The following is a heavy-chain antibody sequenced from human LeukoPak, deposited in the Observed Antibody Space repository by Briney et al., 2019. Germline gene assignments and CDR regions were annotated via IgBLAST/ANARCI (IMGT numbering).Heavy chain of an antibody. J-gene: IGHJ5*02. Sequence: GRSLRLSCAASGFTFSSYGMHWVRQAPGKGLEWVAVISYDGSNKYYADSVKGRFTISRDNSKNTLYLQMNSLRAEDTAVYYCAREVNSVVVPADWFDPWGQGTLVTVSS. D-gene: IGHD2-2*01. CDR3: AREVNSVVVPADWFDP. V-gene: IGHV3-30*03. CDR1: GFTFSSYG. CDR2: ISYDGSNK.